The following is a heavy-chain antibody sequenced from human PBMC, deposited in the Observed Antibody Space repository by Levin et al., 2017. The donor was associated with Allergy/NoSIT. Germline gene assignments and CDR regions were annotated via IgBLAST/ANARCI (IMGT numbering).Heavy chain of an antibody. CDR2: ISSSSSYI. Sequence: PGESLKISCAASGFTFSSYSMNWVRQAPGKGLEWVSSISSSSSYIYYADSVKGRFTISRDNAKNSLYLQMNSLRAEDTAVYYCARVSLYGYTIDYWGQGTLVTVSS. V-gene: IGHV3-21*01. CDR3: ARVSLYGYTIDY. J-gene: IGHJ4*02. CDR1: GFTFSSYS. D-gene: IGHD5-24*01.